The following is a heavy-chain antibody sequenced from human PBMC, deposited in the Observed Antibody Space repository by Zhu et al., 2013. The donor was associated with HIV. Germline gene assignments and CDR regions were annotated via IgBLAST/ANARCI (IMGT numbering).Heavy chain of an antibody. CDR2: ISPIFGTA. D-gene: IGHD3-22*01. CDR3: ARGYYDSSRQGMDV. CDR1: GYSFTNYA. V-gene: IGHV1-69*13. Sequence: QVQLVQSGTEVRKPGASVKVSCKASGYSFTNYAISWVRQAPGQGFEWLGWISPIFGTANYAQKFQGRVTITADESTSTAYMELSSLRSEDTAVYYCARGYYDSSRQGMDVWGQGP. J-gene: IGHJ6*02.